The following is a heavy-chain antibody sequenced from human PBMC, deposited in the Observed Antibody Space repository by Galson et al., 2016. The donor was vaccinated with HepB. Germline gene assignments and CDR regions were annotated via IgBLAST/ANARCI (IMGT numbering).Heavy chain of an antibody. CDR3: ARGWLQSYFGF. D-gene: IGHD5-24*01. CDR2: TYYTSKWNN. CDR1: GDSVSSNSGA. V-gene: IGHV6-1*01. J-gene: IGHJ4*02. Sequence: CAISGDSVSSNSGAWNWIRRSPSRGLEWLGRTYYTSKWNNDYAVSVKTRITINPDTSKNQVSLQLTSVTPEDTAVYYCARGWLQSYFGFWGQGTLVTVSS.